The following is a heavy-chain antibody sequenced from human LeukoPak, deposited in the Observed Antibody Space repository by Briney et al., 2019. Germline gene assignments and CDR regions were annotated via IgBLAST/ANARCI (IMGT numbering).Heavy chain of an antibody. CDR3: ARVNVIAAAEKYYYYGMDV. D-gene: IGHD6-13*01. CDR1: GYTFTGYY. Sequence: ASVKVSCKASGYTFTGYYMHWVRQAPGQGLEWMGWINPNSGGTNYAQKFQGRVTMTRDTPISTAYMELSRLRSDDTAVYYCARVNVIAAAEKYYYYGMDVWGQGTTVTVSS. CDR2: INPNSGGT. J-gene: IGHJ6*02. V-gene: IGHV1-2*02.